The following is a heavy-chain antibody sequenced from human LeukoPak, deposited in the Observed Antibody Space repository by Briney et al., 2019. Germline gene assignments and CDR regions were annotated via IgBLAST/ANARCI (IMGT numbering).Heavy chain of an antibody. CDR3: ARLFGGVTTFDY. D-gene: IGHD4-17*01. V-gene: IGHV3-21*01. Sequence: GGSLRLSCAASGFTFSSYSMNWVRQAPGKGLEWVSSISSSSSYIYYADSVKGRFTISRDNAKNSLYLQMNSLSAEDTAVHYCARLFGGVTTFDYWGQGTLVTVSS. CDR2: ISSSSSYI. J-gene: IGHJ4*02. CDR1: GFTFSSYS.